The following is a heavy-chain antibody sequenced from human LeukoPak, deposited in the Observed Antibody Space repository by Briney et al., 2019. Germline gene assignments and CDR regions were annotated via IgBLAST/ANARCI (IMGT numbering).Heavy chain of an antibody. CDR3: ARDARFGELVDH. Sequence: SETLSLTCAVYGGSFSGYYWSRIRQSPGKGLEWIGEINPSGSTKYNPSLKSRVTISIDTSKNQFSLKLSSVTAADTAMYYCARDARFGELVDHWSQGTLVTISS. J-gene: IGHJ5*02. CDR2: INPSGST. D-gene: IGHD3-10*01. CDR1: GGSFSGYY. V-gene: IGHV4-34*01.